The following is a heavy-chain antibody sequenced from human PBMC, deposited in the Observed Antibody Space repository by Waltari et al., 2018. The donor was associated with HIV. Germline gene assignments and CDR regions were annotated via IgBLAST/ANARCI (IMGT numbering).Heavy chain of an antibody. CDR2: SSNNGHST. J-gene: IGHJ6*02. CDR1: GFTFSSYA. Sequence: EVQLVESGGGLVQTGGSLRLYCSASGFTFSSYAMHWVRQAPGKGQEYVSASSNNGHSTYYADSVKGRFTISIDNSKNTLNLQMSSLRAEDTAVYYCVKEGGYCSGGRCYYYGMDVWGQGTTVTVSS. D-gene: IGHD2-15*01. V-gene: IGHV3-64D*06. CDR3: VKEGGYCSGGRCYYYGMDV.